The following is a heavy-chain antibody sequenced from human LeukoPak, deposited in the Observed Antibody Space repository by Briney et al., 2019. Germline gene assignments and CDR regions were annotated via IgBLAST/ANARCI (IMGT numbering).Heavy chain of an antibody. J-gene: IGHJ4*02. D-gene: IGHD2-21*01. V-gene: IGHV1-69*13. Sequence: SVKVSCKASGGTFSSYAISWVRQAPGQGLEWMGGITPIFGTANYAQKFQGRVTITADESTSTAYMELSSLRSEDTAVYYCARGVTYCGGDCYGYWGQGTLVTVSS. CDR3: ARGVTYCGGDCYGY. CDR1: GGTFSSYA. CDR2: ITPIFGTA.